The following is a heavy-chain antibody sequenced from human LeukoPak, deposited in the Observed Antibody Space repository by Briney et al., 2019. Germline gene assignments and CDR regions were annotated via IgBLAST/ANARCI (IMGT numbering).Heavy chain of an antibody. J-gene: IGHJ4*02. CDR2: IYTSGSP. Sequence: KASETLSLTCTVSGGSISNYYWSWIRQPAGKGLEWIGHIYTSGSPNYNPSLKSRVTMSVDTSKNQFSLKLSSVTAADTAVYYCARSHGSGSYYNLNDYWGQGTLVTVSS. CDR1: GGSISNYY. D-gene: IGHD3-10*01. V-gene: IGHV4-4*07. CDR3: ARSHGSGSYYNLNDY.